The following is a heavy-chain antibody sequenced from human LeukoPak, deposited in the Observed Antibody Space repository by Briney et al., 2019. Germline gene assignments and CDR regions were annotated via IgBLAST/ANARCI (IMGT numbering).Heavy chain of an antibody. Sequence: SETLSLTCTVSGGSISSSGYYWGWIRQSPGKGLESIGSVDYSGNTYYNPSLESRVTTSVDMSKNQFSLKLSSVTAADTAVYYCATSAGTVFLPRFYFKDWGQGTLVTVS. V-gene: IGHV4-39*01. J-gene: IGHJ4*02. CDR3: ATSAGTVFLPRFYFKD. D-gene: IGHD1-1*01. CDR2: VDYSGNT. CDR1: GGSISSSGYY.